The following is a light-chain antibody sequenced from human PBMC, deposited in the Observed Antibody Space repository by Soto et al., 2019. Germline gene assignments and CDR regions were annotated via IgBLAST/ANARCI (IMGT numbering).Light chain of an antibody. J-gene: IGKJ5*01. Sequence: DIQMTQSPSSLSASVGDRVTITCRASQRISSSLTGYQQKPGKAPKLLIYAASSLQSGVPSRFSGSGSGTDFTLTISSLQPEDFATYYCQQSYSTPQVTFGQGTRLEIK. V-gene: IGKV1-39*01. CDR2: AAS. CDR1: QRISSS. CDR3: QQSYSTPQVT.